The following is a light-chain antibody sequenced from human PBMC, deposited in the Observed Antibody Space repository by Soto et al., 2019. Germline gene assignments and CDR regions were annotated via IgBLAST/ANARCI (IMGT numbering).Light chain of an antibody. CDR3: RQYNNWSYT. V-gene: IGKV3-15*01. Sequence: EIMMTQSPATLSVSPGERATLSCWSSQSIGNKLAWYQQKRGQAPRLLFYVASTRTTGVPARFSGSGSGTGFSLTISSLQSEDYAIYYCRQYNNWSYTFGQGTKLEIK. CDR1: QSIGNK. CDR2: VAS. J-gene: IGKJ2*01.